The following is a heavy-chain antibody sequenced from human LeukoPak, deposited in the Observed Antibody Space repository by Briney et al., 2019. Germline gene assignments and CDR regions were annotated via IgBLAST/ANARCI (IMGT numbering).Heavy chain of an antibody. D-gene: IGHD5-12*01. V-gene: IGHV1-2*02. CDR2: INPNSGGT. J-gene: IGHJ4*02. Sequence: VSVKVSCKASGYTFTGYYMHWVRQAPGQGLEWMGWINPNSGGTNYAQKFQGRVTMARDTSISTAYMELSRLRSDDTAVYYCARGGATRDYFDYWGQGTLVTVSS. CDR3: ARGGATRDYFDY. CDR1: GYTFTGYY.